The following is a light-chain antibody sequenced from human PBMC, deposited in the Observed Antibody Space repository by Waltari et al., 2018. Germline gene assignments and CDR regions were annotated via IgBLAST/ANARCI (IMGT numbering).Light chain of an antibody. J-gene: IGKJ1*01. V-gene: IGKV3-20*01. CDR3: QHYVRLPAT. Sequence: EIVLTQSPGTLSLSPGERATLSCWASQSVGKYLAWYQQKPGQAPRLLIYHTSNRATGIPDRCSGRGSGTDCSLTISRLWPEDFAVYYCQHYVRLPATFGQGTKVEIK. CDR1: QSVGKY. CDR2: HTS.